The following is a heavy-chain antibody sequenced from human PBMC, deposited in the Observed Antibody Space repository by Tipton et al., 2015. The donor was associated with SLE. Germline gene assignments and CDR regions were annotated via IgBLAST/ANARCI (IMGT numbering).Heavy chain of an antibody. J-gene: IGHJ4*02. D-gene: IGHD2-21*02. CDR1: GGSISSSSYY. CDR3: ATRMESGDLVYFDY. Sequence: TLSLTCTVSGGSISSSSYYWGWIRQPPGKGLEWIGSIYHSGSTNYNPSLKSRVTISVDTSKNQFSLKLSSVTATDTAVYYCATRMESGDLVYFDYWGQGTLVTVSS. V-gene: IGHV4-39*01. CDR2: IYHSGST.